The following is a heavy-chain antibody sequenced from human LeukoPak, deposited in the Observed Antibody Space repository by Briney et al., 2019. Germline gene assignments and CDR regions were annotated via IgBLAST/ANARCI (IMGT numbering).Heavy chain of an antibody. CDR3: ARVTYVDDMLYQYFDY. J-gene: IGHJ4*02. CDR2: IFHSGNS. V-gene: IGHV4-38-2*01. D-gene: IGHD4-17*01. Sequence: PSETLSLTCAVSSYSISSGSYWGWIRQSPGKGLEWVGSIFHSGNSHYNPSLKSRLTMSVDTSKNQFSLKLTSVTAADTALYYCARVTYVDDMLYQYFDYWGQGLLVTVSS. CDR1: SYSISSGSY.